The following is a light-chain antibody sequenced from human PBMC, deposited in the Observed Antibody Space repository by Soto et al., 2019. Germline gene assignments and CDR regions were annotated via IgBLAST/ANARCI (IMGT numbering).Light chain of an antibody. CDR1: QGISTW. CDR2: DAS. J-gene: IGKJ1*01. V-gene: IGKV1-5*01. Sequence: DIQMTQSPYTLSASVGDRVPITCRASQGISTWLAWYPQKPGTAPKLLIYDASSLESGVPSRFSGSGSGTDFTLTISSLQPEDFATYYCLQDYDYLWTFGQGTKVDIK. CDR3: LQDYDYLWT.